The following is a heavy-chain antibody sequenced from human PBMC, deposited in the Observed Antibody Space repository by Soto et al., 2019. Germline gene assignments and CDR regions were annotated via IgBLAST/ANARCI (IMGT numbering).Heavy chain of an antibody. CDR2: IWYDGSNK. V-gene: IGHV3-33*01. CDR3: ARVGTIFGVVIDPHYYYYGMDV. Sequence: GGSLRLSCAASGFTFSSYGMHWVRQAPGKXLEWVAVIWYDGSNKYYADSVKGRFTISRDNSKNTLYLQMNSLRAEDTAVYYCARVGTIFGVVIDPHYYYYGMDVWGQGTTVTVSS. J-gene: IGHJ6*02. CDR1: GFTFSSYG. D-gene: IGHD3-3*01.